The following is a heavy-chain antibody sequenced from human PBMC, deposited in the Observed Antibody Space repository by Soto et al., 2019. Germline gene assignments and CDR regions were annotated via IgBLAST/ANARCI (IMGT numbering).Heavy chain of an antibody. V-gene: IGHV3-30*18. J-gene: IGHJ6*02. Sequence: QVQLVESGGGVVQPGTSLRLSCAASGFTFRRYGMHWVRQAPGKGLEWLAVISNDGSNKYLADSVKGRLALSRDNSRNTLYLQINSLRVEDTAVYYCGKDTLDCSGGDCPLYYYYGMDVWGQGTTVTVSS. CDR2: ISNDGSNK. D-gene: IGHD2-15*01. CDR1: GFTFRRYG. CDR3: GKDTLDCSGGDCPLYYYYGMDV.